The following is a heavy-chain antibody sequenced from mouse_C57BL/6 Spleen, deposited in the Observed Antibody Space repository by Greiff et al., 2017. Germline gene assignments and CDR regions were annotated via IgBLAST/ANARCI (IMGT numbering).Heavy chain of an antibody. CDR1: GYTFTEYT. Sequence: QVQLKESGAELVKPGASVKLSCKASGYTFTEYTIHWVKQRSGQGLEWIGWFYPGSGSIKYNEKFKDKATLTADKSSSTVYMELSRLTSEVTAVYFCARHKWAYDNGSSALLDVWGTGTTGTVSS. J-gene: IGHJ1*03. V-gene: IGHV1-62-2*01. CDR3: ARHKWAYDNGSSALLDV. CDR2: FYPGSGSI. D-gene: IGHD1-1*01.